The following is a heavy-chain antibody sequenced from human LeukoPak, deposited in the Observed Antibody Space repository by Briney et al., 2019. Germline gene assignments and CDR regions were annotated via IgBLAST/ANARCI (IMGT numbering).Heavy chain of an antibody. D-gene: IGHD3-22*01. CDR3: ARDYDTSGSYFDFSDY. V-gene: IGHV3-30-3*01. CDR2: ISYDGSKR. J-gene: IGHJ4*02. Sequence: GGSLRLSCAASGFTFSTYAVHWVRQAPGKGLEWVAVISYDGSKRYYADSVKGRFTISRDNSKNAFLQMNSLRAEDTAVYYCARDYDTSGSYFDFSDYWGQGTLVTVSS. CDR1: GFTFSTYA.